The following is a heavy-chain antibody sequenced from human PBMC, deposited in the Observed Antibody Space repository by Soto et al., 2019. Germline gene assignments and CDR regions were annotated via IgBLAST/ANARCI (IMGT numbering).Heavy chain of an antibody. CDR2: IYYAGTT. CDR1: GASFSPNY. V-gene: IGHV4-59*08. J-gene: IGHJ6*02. D-gene: IGHD6-19*01. Sequence: SENLSITCTVSGASFSPNYWAWIRQPPGKGLEWIGYIYYAGTTRYNPSLESRVTISLDTSKNQFSLKLSSVTAADTAVYYCARERGIAVAGTGPFAYYYGMDVWGQGTTVT. CDR3: ARERGIAVAGTGPFAYYYGMDV.